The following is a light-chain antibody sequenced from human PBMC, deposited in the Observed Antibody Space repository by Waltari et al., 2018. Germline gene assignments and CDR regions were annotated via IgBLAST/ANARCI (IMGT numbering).Light chain of an antibody. CDR2: DAF. Sequence: EIVLTQYTATLSLTPGERATLPCRASQSVHSYLIWYQQKPVQSPRLLIYDAFTRATGIPARFSGSWSGTDFTLTIISLEPEDFAVYYCQHRADWPITFGQGTRLEIK. V-gene: IGKV3-11*01. J-gene: IGKJ5*01. CDR3: QHRADWPIT. CDR1: QSVHSY.